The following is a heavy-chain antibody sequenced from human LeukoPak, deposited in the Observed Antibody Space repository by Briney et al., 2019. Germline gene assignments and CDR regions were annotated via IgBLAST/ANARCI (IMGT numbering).Heavy chain of an antibody. CDR3: ARGLITLRYNWFDP. V-gene: IGHV4-34*01. CDR2: INHSGST. Sequence: SETLSLTCAVYGGSFSGYYWSRIRQPPGKGLEWIGEINHSGSTNYNPSLKSRVTISVDTSKNQFSLKLSSVTAADTAVYYCARGLITLRYNWFDPWGQGTLVTVSP. D-gene: IGHD3-22*01. CDR1: GGSFSGYY. J-gene: IGHJ5*02.